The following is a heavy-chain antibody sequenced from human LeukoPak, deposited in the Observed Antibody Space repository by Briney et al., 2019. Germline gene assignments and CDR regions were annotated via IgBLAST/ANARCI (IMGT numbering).Heavy chain of an antibody. CDR2: ISSSGRT. CDR3: ARRQTDIAVSGGWFDP. V-gene: IGHV4-4*09. J-gene: IGHJ5*02. CDR1: GGSITSYY. D-gene: IGHD6-19*01. Sequence: KSSETLSLTCSVSGGSITSYYWSWIRQPPGKGLEWIGYISSSGRTNYIPSLKSRVTISVDTSTNQFSLKLSSVTAADTAVYYCARRQTDIAVSGGWFDPWGQGILVTVSS.